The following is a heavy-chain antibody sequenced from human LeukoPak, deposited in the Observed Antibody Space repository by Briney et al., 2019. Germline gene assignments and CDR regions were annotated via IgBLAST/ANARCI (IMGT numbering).Heavy chain of an antibody. CDR3: AKGPGSGYDYFDY. CDR2: MSYDGSNK. D-gene: IGHD5-12*01. CDR1: GFTFSSYA. Sequence: PGRSLRLSCAASGFTFSSYAMHWVRQAPGKGLEWVAVMSYDGSNKYYADSVKGRFTISRDNSKDTLYLQMNSLRAEDTAVYYCAKGPGSGYDYFDYWGQGTLVTVSS. V-gene: IGHV3-30*04. J-gene: IGHJ4*02.